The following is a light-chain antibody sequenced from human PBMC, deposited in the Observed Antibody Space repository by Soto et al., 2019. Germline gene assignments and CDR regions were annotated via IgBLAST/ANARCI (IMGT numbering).Light chain of an antibody. V-gene: IGKV3-11*01. CDR2: DAS. CDR3: HQRSNWPPLT. CDR1: QSVGGY. J-gene: IGKJ4*01. Sequence: EIVLTQSPATLSLSPGERATLSCRASQSVGGYLDWYQQKPGQAHRLLISDASNRASGIPARFSGSGSGTDFTLTISSLEPEDLAVYYCHQRSNWPPLTFGGGTKVEIK.